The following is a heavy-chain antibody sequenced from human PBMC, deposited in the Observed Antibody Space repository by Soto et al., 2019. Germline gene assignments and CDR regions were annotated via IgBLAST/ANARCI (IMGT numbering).Heavy chain of an antibody. Sequence: QVQLQESGPGLVKPSETLSLTCTVSGDSMNRYYWSWIRQPPGKGLEWIGYIYFSGSTNFNPSLKSRVTLSLDTSKRQFFLKLTSVTAADTAVYYCARAWAVPGSHWGDWGRGTLVTVSS. D-gene: IGHD6-19*01. CDR2: IYFSGST. CDR1: GDSMNRYY. J-gene: IGHJ4*02. V-gene: IGHV4-59*01. CDR3: ARAWAVPGSHWGD.